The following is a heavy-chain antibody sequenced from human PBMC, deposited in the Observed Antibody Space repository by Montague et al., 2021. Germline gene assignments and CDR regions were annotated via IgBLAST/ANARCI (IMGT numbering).Heavy chain of an antibody. V-gene: IGHV4-31*03. CDR2: IYDSGST. D-gene: IGHD2-15*01. CDR3: ARSGGYCSGGRCDTFDY. CDR1: GGSISSGGFY. Sequence: TLSLTCSVSGGSISSGGFYWSWIRQHPGKGPEWIGSIYDSGSTNYNPSLKSRLTLSRDTSKNQVSLRLTSVTAAGTAVYYCARSGGYCSGGRCDTFDYWGQGTLVTVSS. J-gene: IGHJ4*02.